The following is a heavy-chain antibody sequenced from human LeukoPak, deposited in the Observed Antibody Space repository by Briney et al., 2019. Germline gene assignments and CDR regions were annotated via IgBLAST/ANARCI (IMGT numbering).Heavy chain of an antibody. V-gene: IGHV3-11*04. J-gene: IGHJ6*03. CDR3: ARDAHDFGVVRYYYYYYMDV. CDR1: GFTFSDYY. Sequence: GGSLRLSCAASGFTFSDYYMSWIRQAPGKGLEWVSYISSSGSTIYYADSVKGRFTISRDNAKNSLYLQMNSLRAEDTAVYYCARDAHDFGVVRYYYYYYMDVWGKGTTVTVSS. D-gene: IGHD3-3*01. CDR2: ISSSGSTI.